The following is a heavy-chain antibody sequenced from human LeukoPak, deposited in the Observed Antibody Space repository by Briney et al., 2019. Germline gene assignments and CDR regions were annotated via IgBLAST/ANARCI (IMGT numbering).Heavy chain of an antibody. Sequence: GGSLRLSCAASGFTVSSNYMSWVRQAPGKGLEWVSVIYSGGSTYYADSVKGRFTISRDNSKNTLYLQMNSLRAEDTAVYYCARNRYYGGTDDAFDIWGQGTMVTLSS. CDR1: GFTVSSNY. V-gene: IGHV3-66*02. CDR3: ARNRYYGGTDDAFDI. CDR2: IYSGGST. D-gene: IGHD4-23*01. J-gene: IGHJ3*02.